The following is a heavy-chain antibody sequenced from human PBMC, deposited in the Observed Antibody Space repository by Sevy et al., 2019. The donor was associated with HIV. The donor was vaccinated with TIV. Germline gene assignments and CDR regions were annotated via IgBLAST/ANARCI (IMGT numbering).Heavy chain of an antibody. CDR1: GYSFTSHW. CDR3: ATSRSGYFDSSGYYIY. D-gene: IGHD3-22*01. J-gene: IGHJ4*02. Sequence: GESLKISCRGSGYSFTSHWIGWVRHMPGKGLEWMGIIYPEYSETRFSPSFQGQVTFSADKSFSTAYLQWSSLKASDTAMYYCATSRSGYFDSSGYYIYWGQGTLVTVSS. V-gene: IGHV5-51*01. CDR2: IYPEYSET.